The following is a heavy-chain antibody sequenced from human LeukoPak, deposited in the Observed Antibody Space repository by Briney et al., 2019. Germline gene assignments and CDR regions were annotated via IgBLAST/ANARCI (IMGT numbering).Heavy chain of an antibody. Sequence: GSSVKVSCKASGGTFSSYAISWVRQAPGQGLEWMGWMNPNSGNTGYAQKFQGRVTITRNTSISTAYMELSSLRSEDTAVYYCARGNRYYYYYYMDVWGKGTTVTVSS. J-gene: IGHJ6*03. CDR2: MNPNSGNT. CDR1: GGTFSSYA. V-gene: IGHV1-8*03. CDR3: ARGNRYYYYYYMDV.